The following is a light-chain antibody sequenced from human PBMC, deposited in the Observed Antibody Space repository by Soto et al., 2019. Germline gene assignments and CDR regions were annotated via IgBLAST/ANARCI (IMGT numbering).Light chain of an antibody. V-gene: IGLV1-44*01. CDR1: SSNIGSET. J-gene: IGLJ3*02. CDR3: AVWDGSLNGVM. Sequence: QSVLTQPPSASGTPGQRVTISCTGSSSNIGSETVNWYQHLPGTAPRLIMYNVNQRPSGVPDRFSGSKSGTSASLAISGLQSEDEAEYYCAVWDGSLNGVMFGGGTKLT. CDR2: NVN.